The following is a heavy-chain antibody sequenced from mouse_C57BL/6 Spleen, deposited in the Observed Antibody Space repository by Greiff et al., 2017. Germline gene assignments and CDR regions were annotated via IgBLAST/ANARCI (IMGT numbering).Heavy chain of an antibody. J-gene: IGHJ2*01. CDR1: GFTFSSYT. CDR3: ARRENYGSCFDY. D-gene: IGHD1-1*01. Sequence: EVQGVESGGGLVKPGGSLKLSCAASGFTFSSYTMSWVRQTPEKRLEWVATISGGGGNTYYPDSVKGRFTISRDNAKNTLYLQMSSLRSEDTALYYCARRENYGSCFDYWGQGTTLTVSS. V-gene: IGHV5-9*01. CDR2: ISGGGGNT.